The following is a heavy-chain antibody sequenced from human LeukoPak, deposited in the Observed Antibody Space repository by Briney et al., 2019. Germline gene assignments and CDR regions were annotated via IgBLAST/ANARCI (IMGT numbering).Heavy chain of an antibody. Sequence: PGGSLRLSCAASGFTFSSYSMNWVRQAPGKGLEWVSSISSSSSYIHYADSVKGRFTISRDNAKNSLYLQMNSLRAEDTAVYYCARGGFGSAPPFDIWGQGTMVTVSS. CDR1: GFTFSSYS. J-gene: IGHJ3*02. CDR2: ISSSSSYI. D-gene: IGHD3-16*01. CDR3: ARGGFGSAPPFDI. V-gene: IGHV3-21*01.